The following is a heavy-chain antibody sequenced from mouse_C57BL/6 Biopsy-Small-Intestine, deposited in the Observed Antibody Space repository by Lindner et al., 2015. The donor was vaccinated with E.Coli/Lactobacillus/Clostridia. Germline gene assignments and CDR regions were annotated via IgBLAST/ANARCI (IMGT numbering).Heavy chain of an antibody. V-gene: IGHV14-2*01. D-gene: IGHD1-1*01. J-gene: IGHJ3*01. CDR1: GFNIKDYY. CDR3: APYYYGFAY. Sequence: VQLQESGAELVKPGASVKLSCTASGFNIKDYYLHWVKQRTEQGLEWIGKIDPEDGEAKYAPKFQDKATITADTSSNTAYLQLSSLTSEDTAVYYCAPYYYGFAYWGQGTLVTVSA. CDR2: IDPEDGEA.